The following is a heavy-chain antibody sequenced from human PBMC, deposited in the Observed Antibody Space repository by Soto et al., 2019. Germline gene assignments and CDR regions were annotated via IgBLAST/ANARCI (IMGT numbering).Heavy chain of an antibody. J-gene: IGHJ4*02. V-gene: IGHV3-7*01. Sequence: GGSLRLSCAASGFTFRTYWMSWVRQTPGKGLEWVANIKQDGSNKYYVDSVEGRFTISRDNARNSLDLQMNSLRADDTAVYYCARLPVVNSRYYFDFWGQGTLVTVSS. D-gene: IGHD6-13*01. CDR3: ARLPVVNSRYYFDF. CDR1: GFTFRTYW. CDR2: IKQDGSNK.